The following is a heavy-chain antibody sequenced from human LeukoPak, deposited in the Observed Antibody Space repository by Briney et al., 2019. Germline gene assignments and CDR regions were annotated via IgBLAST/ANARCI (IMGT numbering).Heavy chain of an antibody. CDR2: IWYDGSNK. D-gene: IGHD5-18*01. Sequence: GGSLRLSCAASGFTFSSYGMHWVRQAPGKGLEWAAVIWYDGSNKYYADSVKGRFTISRDNSKNTLYLQMNSLRAEDTAVYYCARDSEIGYSYADYWGQGTLVTVSS. CDR3: ARDSEIGYSYADY. J-gene: IGHJ4*02. V-gene: IGHV3-33*01. CDR1: GFTFSSYG.